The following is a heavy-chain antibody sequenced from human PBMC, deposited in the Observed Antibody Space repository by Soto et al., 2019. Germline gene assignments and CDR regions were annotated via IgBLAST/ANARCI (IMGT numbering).Heavy chain of an antibody. Sequence: GGSLRLSCAASGFTFSSYAMSWVRQAPGKGLEWVSAISGSGGSTYYADSVKGRFTISRDNSKNTLYLQMNSLRAEDTAVYYCAKDRNVLLWFGELQAFDYWGQGTLVTVSS. D-gene: IGHD3-10*01. V-gene: IGHV3-23*01. CDR3: AKDRNVLLWFGELQAFDY. CDR1: GFTFSSYA. CDR2: ISGSGGST. J-gene: IGHJ4*02.